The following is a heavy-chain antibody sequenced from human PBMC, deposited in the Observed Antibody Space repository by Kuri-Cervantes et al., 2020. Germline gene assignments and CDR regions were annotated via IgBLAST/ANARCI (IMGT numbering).Heavy chain of an antibody. Sequence: ASVKVSCKASGYTFTDYYIHWVRQAPGQGLEWMGWMNPNSGNTGYAQKFQGRVTMTRNTPISTAYMELSSLRSEDTAVYYCARRLVIAAAGTRFGYWGQGTLVTVSS. CDR1: GYTFTDYY. CDR2: MNPNSGNT. J-gene: IGHJ4*02. CDR3: ARRLVIAAAGTRFGY. V-gene: IGHV1-8*02. D-gene: IGHD6-13*01.